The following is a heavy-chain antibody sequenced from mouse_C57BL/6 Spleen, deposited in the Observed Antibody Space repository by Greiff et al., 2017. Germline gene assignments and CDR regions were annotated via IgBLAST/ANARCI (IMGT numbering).Heavy chain of an antibody. J-gene: IGHJ3*01. CDR3: ARVGSYLFAY. CDR2: IHPNSGST. Sequence: VQLQQPGAELVKPGASVKLSCKASGYTFTSYWMHWVKQRPGQGLEWIGMIHPNSGSTNYNEKFKSKDTLTVDKSSSTAYMHISSLTSEDSAVYYGARVGSYLFAYWGQGTLVTVSA. CDR1: GYTFTSYW. D-gene: IGHD1-1*02. V-gene: IGHV1-64*01.